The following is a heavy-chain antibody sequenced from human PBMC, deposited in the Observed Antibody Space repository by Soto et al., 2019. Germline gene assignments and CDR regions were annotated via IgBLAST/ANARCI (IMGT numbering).Heavy chain of an antibody. V-gene: IGHV1-8*01. D-gene: IGHD5-18*01. CDR1: GYTFTSYD. J-gene: IGHJ4*02. Sequence: ASVKVSRKASGYTFTSYDIHWVRQATGQGLEWMGWMNPNSGNTDYAQMFQGRVTMTRNTSISTAYMEVSSLTYEDTAVYYCARGPKDSYGYEDYWGQGTLVPVSS. CDR2: MNPNSGNT. CDR3: ARGPKDSYGYEDY.